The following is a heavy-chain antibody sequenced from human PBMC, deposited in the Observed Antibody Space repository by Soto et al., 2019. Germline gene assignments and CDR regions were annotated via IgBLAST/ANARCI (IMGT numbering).Heavy chain of an antibody. J-gene: IGHJ4*02. D-gene: IGHD2-2*01. Sequence: EVQLVVSGGGLVKPGESLRLSCAASEFTFSAYSMNWVRQAPGKGLEWVSSMNPEGHYIYYADSLKGRFTISRDNAKNSLYLQMDSLRAEDTAVYYCARNIPGANSPFEYWGQGSLVTVSS. CDR3: ARNIPGANSPFEY. V-gene: IGHV3-21*01. CDR2: MNPEGHYI. CDR1: EFTFSAYS.